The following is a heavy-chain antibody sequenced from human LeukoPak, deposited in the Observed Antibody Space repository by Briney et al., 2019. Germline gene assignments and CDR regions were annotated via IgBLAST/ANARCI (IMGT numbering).Heavy chain of an antibody. D-gene: IGHD2-21*01. CDR3: ARQRLLLGDWFDP. CDR1: GDSVISGRSY. CDR2: IYYSGSN. Sequence: PSETLSLTCTVSGDSVISGRSYWSWVRQTPGKGLEWIGYIYYSGSNNYNPSLKSRVTISVDTSKNQFSLKLSSVTAADTAVYYCARQRLLLGDWFDPWGQGTLVTVSS. V-gene: IGHV4-61*01. J-gene: IGHJ5*02.